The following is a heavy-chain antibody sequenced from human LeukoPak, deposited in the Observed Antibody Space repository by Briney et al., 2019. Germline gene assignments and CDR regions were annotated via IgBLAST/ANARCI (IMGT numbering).Heavy chain of an antibody. CDR3: ARLNDGFDI. V-gene: IGHV5-51*01. CDR1: GYSFTSYW. J-gene: IGHJ3*02. Sequence: GESLKICCKGCGYSFTSYWSGGVRELPGKGLELMGISDPGDSDTKDSPPLRGQVTFSADRSISTACPQWTSLRASDTAMYYCARLNDGFDIWGQGTMVTVSS. CDR2: SDPGDSDT.